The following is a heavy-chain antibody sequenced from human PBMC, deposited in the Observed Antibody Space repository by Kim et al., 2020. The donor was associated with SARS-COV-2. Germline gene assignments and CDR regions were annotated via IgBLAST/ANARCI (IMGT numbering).Heavy chain of an antibody. J-gene: IGHJ4*02. CDR2: I. V-gene: IGHV3-48*02. CDR3: ATDYGGPIDY. Sequence: IYYADSVKGRFTISRDNAKNSLYLQMNSLRDEDTAVYYCATDYGGPIDYWGQGTLVTVSS. D-gene: IGHD3-16*01.